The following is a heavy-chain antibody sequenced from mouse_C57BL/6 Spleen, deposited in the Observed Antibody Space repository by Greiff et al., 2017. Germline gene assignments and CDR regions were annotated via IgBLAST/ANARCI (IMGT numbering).Heavy chain of an antibody. Sequence: VQLQQSGPVLVKPGASVKMSCKASGYTFTDYYMNWVKQSHVKSLEWIGVINPYNGGTSYNQKFKGKATLTVDKSSSTAYMELNSLTSEDSAVYYCARKEGLAPFAYWGQGTLVTVSA. CDR1: GYTFTDYY. V-gene: IGHV1-19*01. D-gene: IGHD3-3*01. CDR2: INPYNGGT. CDR3: ARKEGLAPFAY. J-gene: IGHJ3*01.